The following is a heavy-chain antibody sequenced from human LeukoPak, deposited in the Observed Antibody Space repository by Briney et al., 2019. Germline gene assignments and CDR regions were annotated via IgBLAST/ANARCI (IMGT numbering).Heavy chain of an antibody. V-gene: IGHV3-30*18. Sequence: GGSLRLSCAASGFTFSTYGMHWVRQAPGKGLEWVAVISYDGSNKYYADSVKGRFTISRDNSKNTLYPQMNSLRAEDTAVYYCANGHSSALWGQGTLVTVSS. CDR2: ISYDGSNK. CDR3: ANGHSSAL. D-gene: IGHD6-25*01. J-gene: IGHJ4*02. CDR1: GFTFSTYG.